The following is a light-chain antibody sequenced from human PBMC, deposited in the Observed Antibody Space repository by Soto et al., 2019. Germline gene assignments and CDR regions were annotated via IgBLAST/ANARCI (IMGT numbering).Light chain of an antibody. CDR2: EVT. V-gene: IGLV2-8*01. CDR3: SSYTGNSSSSVV. CDR1: SSDVGAYNY. J-gene: IGLJ2*01. Sequence: QSALTQPPSASGSPGQSVTISCTGTSSDVGAYNYVSWFQQHPGKAPKLMIYEVTNRPSGVPDRFSGSKSGNTASLTVSGLQTEDEADYYCSSYTGNSSSSVVVGGGTKLTVL.